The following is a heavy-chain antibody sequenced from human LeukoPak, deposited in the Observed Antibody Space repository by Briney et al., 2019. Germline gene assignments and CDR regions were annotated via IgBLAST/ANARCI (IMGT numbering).Heavy chain of an antibody. J-gene: IGHJ4*02. V-gene: IGHV3-30*18. Sequence: GGSLRLSCAASGFSFSSYGMHWVRQAPGKGLEWVAVISYDGSNKYYADSVKGRFTISRDNSKNTLYLQMNSLRVEDTAVYYCAKDPRLYDSSGYFPDWGQGTLVTVSS. D-gene: IGHD3-22*01. CDR2: ISYDGSNK. CDR1: GFSFSSYG. CDR3: AKDPRLYDSSGYFPD.